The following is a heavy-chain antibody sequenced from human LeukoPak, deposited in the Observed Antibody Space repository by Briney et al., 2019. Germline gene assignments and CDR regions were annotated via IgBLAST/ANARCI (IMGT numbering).Heavy chain of an antibody. V-gene: IGHV3-30*02. Sequence: GGSLRLSCAASGFTFSSYGMHWVRQAPGKGLEWVAFIRYDGSNKYYADSVKGRFTISRDNSKNTLYLQMNSLRAEDTAVYYCAKDIRLQWLEGTGYFDYWGQGTLVTVSS. CDR3: AKDIRLQWLEGTGYFDY. CDR1: GFTFSSYG. J-gene: IGHJ4*02. D-gene: IGHD6-19*01. CDR2: IRYDGSNK.